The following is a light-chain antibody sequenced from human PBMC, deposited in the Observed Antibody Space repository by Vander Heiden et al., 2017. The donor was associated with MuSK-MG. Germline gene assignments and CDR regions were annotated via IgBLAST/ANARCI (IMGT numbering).Light chain of an antibody. V-gene: IGKV1-39*01. J-gene: IGKJ1*01. Sequence: IQMTQSPSSLSASVGDRVTITCRASQSISSNLNWYQQEPGKAPKLLIYAASSLQSGVPSRFSGSGSGTDFTLTISSLQPEDFATYYCQQSYSTPWTFGQGTKVEIK. CDR1: QSISSN. CDR3: QQSYSTPWT. CDR2: AAS.